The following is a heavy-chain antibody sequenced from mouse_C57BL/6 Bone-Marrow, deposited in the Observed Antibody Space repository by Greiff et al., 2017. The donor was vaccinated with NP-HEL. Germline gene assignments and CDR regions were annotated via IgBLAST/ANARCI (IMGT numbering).Heavy chain of an antibody. CDR2: ISNLAYSI. V-gene: IGHV5-15*01. CDR1: GFTFSAYG. J-gene: IGHJ2*01. Sequence: EVKVVESGGGLVQPGGSLKLSCAASGFTFSAYGMAWVRQAPRKGPEWVAFISNLAYSIYYADTVTGRFTISRENAKNTLYLEMSSLRSEDTAMYYCARQAANYFDYWGQGTTLTVSS. CDR3: ARQAANYFDY.